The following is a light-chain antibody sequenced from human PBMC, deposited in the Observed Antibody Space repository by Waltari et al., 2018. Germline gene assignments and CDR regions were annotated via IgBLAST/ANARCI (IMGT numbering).Light chain of an antibody. Sequence: IQMTKSPSSLSASVGDGFTITCRASQIISRYLNWYQQKPGKAPKLLIYAASTVQSGVPERFSGSGSGTDFTLTISSLQPEDFAAYYCQKSYSIPPTFGGGTKVEIK. J-gene: IGKJ4*01. CDR1: QIISRY. CDR3: QKSYSIPPT. V-gene: IGKV1-39*01. CDR2: AAS.